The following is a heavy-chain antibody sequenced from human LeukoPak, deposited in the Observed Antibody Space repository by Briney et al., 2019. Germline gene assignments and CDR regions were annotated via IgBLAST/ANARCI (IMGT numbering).Heavy chain of an antibody. Sequence: PSETLSLTCAVYGVSFSGYYWSWIRQPPGKGLEWIGEINHSGSTNYNPSLKSRVTISVDTSKNQFSLKLSSVTAADTAVYYCARAYYDYVWGSYTDAFDIWGQGTMVTVSS. V-gene: IGHV4-34*01. J-gene: IGHJ3*02. CDR3: ARAYYDYVWGSYTDAFDI. CDR1: GVSFSGYY. CDR2: INHSGST. D-gene: IGHD3-16*01.